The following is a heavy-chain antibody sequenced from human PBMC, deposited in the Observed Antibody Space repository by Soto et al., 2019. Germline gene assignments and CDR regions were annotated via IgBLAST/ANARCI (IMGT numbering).Heavy chain of an antibody. Sequence: QVQLQQWGAGLLKPSETLSLTCAVYGGSFSGYYWSWIRQPPGKGLGWIGEINHSGSTNYNPSLKRRVTISVDTSKNQFTLKLSSVTAAVTAVDYCARGYPVLLWFGELWAFDPWGQGTLVTVSS. CDR1: GGSFSGYY. J-gene: IGHJ5*02. D-gene: IGHD3-10*01. CDR3: ARGYPVLLWFGELWAFDP. CDR2: INHSGST. V-gene: IGHV4-34*01.